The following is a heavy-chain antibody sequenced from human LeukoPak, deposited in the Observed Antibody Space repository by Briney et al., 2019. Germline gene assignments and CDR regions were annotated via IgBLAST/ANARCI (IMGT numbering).Heavy chain of an antibody. V-gene: IGHV1-69*15. CDR2: IIPNSGST. D-gene: IGHD1-26*01. CDR3: ARKLRLGGNWFDP. J-gene: IGHJ5*02. Sequence: SVKVSCKTSGGTFTSYAITWVRPAPGQGLEWMGKIIPNSGSTNYAQKFQGRVTFTADESTSTAYMELSSLRSEDTALYYCARKLRLGGNWFDPWGQGTLVTVSS. CDR1: GGTFTSYA.